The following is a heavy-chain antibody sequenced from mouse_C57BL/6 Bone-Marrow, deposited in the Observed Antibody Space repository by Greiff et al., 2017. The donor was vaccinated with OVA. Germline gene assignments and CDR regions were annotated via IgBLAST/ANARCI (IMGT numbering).Heavy chain of an antibody. J-gene: IGHJ1*03. CDR1: GFTFSNYW. D-gene: IGHD2-4*01. CDR3: TGLYYDYDRWYFDV. CDR2: IRLKSDNYAT. Sequence: EVKLMESGGGLVQPGGSMKLSCVASGFTFSNYWMNWVRQSPEKGLEWVAQIRLKSDNYATHYAESVKGRFTISRDDSKSSVYLQMNNLRAEDTGSDYCTGLYYDYDRWYFDVWGTGTTVTVSS. V-gene: IGHV6-3*01.